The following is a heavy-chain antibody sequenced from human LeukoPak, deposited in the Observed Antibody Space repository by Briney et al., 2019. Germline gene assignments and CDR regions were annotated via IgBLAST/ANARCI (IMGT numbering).Heavy chain of an antibody. D-gene: IGHD5-18*01. Sequence: PGGSLSLSCAASGYTFSSYWMSWVRQAPGKGLEWVANIKQDGSEKYYVDSVKGRFTISRDNAKNSLYLQMNSLRAEDTAVYYCARGGYSYGYVPFDYWGQGTLVTVSS. CDR3: ARGGYSYGYVPFDY. CDR1: GYTFSSYW. J-gene: IGHJ4*02. V-gene: IGHV3-7*01. CDR2: IKQDGSEK.